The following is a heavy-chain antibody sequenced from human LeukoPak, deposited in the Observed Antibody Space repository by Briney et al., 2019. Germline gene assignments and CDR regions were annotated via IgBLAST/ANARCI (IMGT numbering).Heavy chain of an antibody. J-gene: IGHJ4*02. Sequence: GASVKVSCKASGYTFTGYYMHWVPQAPGQGLEWMGRINPNSGGTNYAQKFQGRVTMTRDTSISTAYMELSRLRSDDTAVYYCARVQTAMVPYYFDYWGQGTLVTVSS. V-gene: IGHV1-2*06. CDR1: GYTFTGYY. D-gene: IGHD3-10*01. CDR2: INPNSGGT. CDR3: ARVQTAMVPYYFDY.